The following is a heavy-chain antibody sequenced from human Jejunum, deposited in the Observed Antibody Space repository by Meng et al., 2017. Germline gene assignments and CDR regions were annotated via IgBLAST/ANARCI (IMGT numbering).Heavy chain of an antibody. CDR1: SGSLNRYY. CDR2: VYYSGTT. D-gene: IGHD4/OR15-4a*01. CDR3: AKNRDDETMVDRAFDI. J-gene: IGHJ3*02. V-gene: IGHV4-59*01. Sequence: LTLSCTLSSGSLNRYYSSWIRQSPGKGLEWIGYVYYSGTTNSNTSLKSRITISVDTSKNQFTLRLSSVTAADRAVYYCAKNRDDETMVDRAFDIWGQGAMVTVSS.